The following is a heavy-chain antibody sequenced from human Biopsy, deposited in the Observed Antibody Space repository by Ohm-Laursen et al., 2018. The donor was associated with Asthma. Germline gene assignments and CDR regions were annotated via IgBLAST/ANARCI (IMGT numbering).Heavy chain of an antibody. CDR1: GVSIRSYY. J-gene: IGHJ4*02. CDR2: IHYSGST. D-gene: IGHD2-15*01. V-gene: IGHV4-59*01. CDR3: AGFCSGGNCPDH. Sequence: SQTLSLTCTVSGVSIRSYYCTWIRQPPGKGLEWIGNIHYSGSTYSNPSLKSRVTISVDTSKKQISLRLSSVIAADTAVYYCAGFCSGGNCPDHWGQGTLVTVSS.